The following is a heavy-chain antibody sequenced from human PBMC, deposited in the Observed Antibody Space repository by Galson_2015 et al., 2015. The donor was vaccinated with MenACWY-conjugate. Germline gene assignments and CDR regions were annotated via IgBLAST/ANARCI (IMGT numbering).Heavy chain of an antibody. CDR2: IFFSGTT. D-gene: IGHD3-16*01. CDR3: AGSLISRPGTVDY. CDR1: GAPLSGYY. J-gene: IGHJ4*02. V-gene: IGHV4-59*08. Sequence: ETLSLTCTVSGAPLSGYYWSWIRQSPGRRLEWIGYIFFSGTTNYNPSIKSRVIISVDTSKNQFSLRLSSVTAADTAVYYRAGSLISRPGTVDYWGQGSPVIVSS.